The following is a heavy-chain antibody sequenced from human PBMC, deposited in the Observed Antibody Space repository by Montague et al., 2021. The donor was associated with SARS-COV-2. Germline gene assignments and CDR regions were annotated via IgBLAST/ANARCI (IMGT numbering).Heavy chain of an antibody. CDR3: ARTTDCGYSYGVFTDAFDI. D-gene: IGHD5-18*01. V-gene: IGHV2-5*01. CDR1: GFSLSTSGVG. CDR2: IYWNDDK. Sequence: PALVKPTQTLTLTCTFSGFSLSTSGVGVGWIRQPPGKALEWLALIYWNDDKRYSPSLKSRLTITKDTSKNQVVLTMTNMDPVDTTTYYCARTTDCGYSYGVFTDAFDIWGQGTMVTVSS. J-gene: IGHJ3*02.